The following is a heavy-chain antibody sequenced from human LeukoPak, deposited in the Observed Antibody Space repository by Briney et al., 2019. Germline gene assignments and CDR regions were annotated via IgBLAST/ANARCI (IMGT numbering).Heavy chain of an antibody. CDR1: GGSISGYY. CDR3: ARRAPYFNYYMDV. J-gene: IGHJ6*03. V-gene: IGHV4-59*01. CDR2: IYSSGTT. Sequence: SETLSLTCTVSGGSISGYYWIWIRQPPGKGLEWIGYIYSSGTTKYNPSLRSRVTTSVDTSKMQFSLNLSSVTAADTAPYFCARRAPYFNYYMDVWGKGTTVTVSS.